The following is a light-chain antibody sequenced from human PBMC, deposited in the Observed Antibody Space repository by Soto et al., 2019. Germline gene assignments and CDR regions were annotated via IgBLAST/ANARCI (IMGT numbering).Light chain of an antibody. Sequence: EIVMTQTPLSLTVTPGQPASIYCKSSQSLLHSDGKTYLYWYLQKAGQAPRLLISEVSNRFSAVPYKFSGSAAGTDFTLKISRGEADDVWVYYCMQSIQIPKTFGQGTKVEIK. CDR1: QSLLHSDGKTY. V-gene: IGKV2D-29*01. CDR2: EVS. J-gene: IGKJ1*01. CDR3: MQSIQIPKT.